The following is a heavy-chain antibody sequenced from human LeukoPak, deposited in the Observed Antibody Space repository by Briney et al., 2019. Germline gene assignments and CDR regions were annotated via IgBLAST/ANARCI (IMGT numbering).Heavy chain of an antibody. Sequence: GGSLRLSCAASGFTFSSYAMHWVRQAPSKGLEWVAVISYDGSNKYYADSVKGRFTISRDNSKNTLYLQMNSLRAEDTAVYYCARGEYYDYVWGSYRYRYFDYWGQGTLVTVSS. CDR3: ARGEYYDYVWGSYRYRYFDY. V-gene: IGHV3-30*04. CDR2: ISYDGSNK. D-gene: IGHD3-16*02. CDR1: GFTFSSYA. J-gene: IGHJ4*02.